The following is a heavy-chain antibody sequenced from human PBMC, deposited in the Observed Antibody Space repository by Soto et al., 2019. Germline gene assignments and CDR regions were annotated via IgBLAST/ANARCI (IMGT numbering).Heavy chain of an antibody. Sequence: SETLSLTCTVSGGSMSNYYWSWIRQSPGKGLEWIGYVSDRGVTNYNPSLRSRVTISVDMSKNQVSLQMTSVTAADTAVYYCARDTWYQSSEYFDDWFGPWGQGTLVTVSS. CDR3: ARDTWYQSSEYFDDWFGP. CDR1: GGSMSNYY. CDR2: VSDRGVT. J-gene: IGHJ5*02. D-gene: IGHD3-9*01. V-gene: IGHV4-59*01.